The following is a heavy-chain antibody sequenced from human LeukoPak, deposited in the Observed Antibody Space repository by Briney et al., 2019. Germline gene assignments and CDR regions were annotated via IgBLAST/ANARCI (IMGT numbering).Heavy chain of an antibody. V-gene: IGHV3-30*04. CDR2: ISYDGSNK. Sequence: QPGGSLRLSCAASGFTFSSYAMHWVRQAPGKGLEWVAVISYDGSNKYYADSVKGRFTISRDNSKNTLYLQMNSLRAEDTAVYYCARSAAAGRIVATFDYWGQGTLVTVSS. D-gene: IGHD5-12*01. CDR1: GFTFSSYA. J-gene: IGHJ4*02. CDR3: ARSAAAGRIVATFDY.